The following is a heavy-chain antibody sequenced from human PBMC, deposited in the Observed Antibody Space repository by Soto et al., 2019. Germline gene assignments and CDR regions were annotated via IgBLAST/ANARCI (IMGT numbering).Heavy chain of an antibody. CDR2: IHYSGTT. Sequence: QVQLQESGPGLVEPSQPLSLTGIVSGGSISGGGYYWSWIRQHPGKGLEWIGYIHYSGTTYYNPSLKSRLTISVDTSKTQFSLKLSSVTAADTAVYYCARAWTAAAGWANWFDLWGQGTLVTVSS. D-gene: IGHD6-13*01. CDR1: GGSISGGGYY. J-gene: IGHJ5*02. V-gene: IGHV4-31*03. CDR3: ARAWTAAAGWANWFDL.